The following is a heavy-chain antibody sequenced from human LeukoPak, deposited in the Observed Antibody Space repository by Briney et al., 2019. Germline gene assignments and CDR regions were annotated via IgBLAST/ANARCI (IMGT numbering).Heavy chain of an antibody. CDR2: ISGSGSTV. CDR3: ARASGDIVETATMGSY. J-gene: IGHJ4*02. CDR1: GFTFSDYY. D-gene: IGHD5-18*01. Sequence: GGSLRLSCAASGFTFSDYYMSWVRQAPGKGLEWVSYISGSGSTVYYAASVRGRFTISRDNAKNSLYLQMNSLRAEDTAVYYCARASGDIVETATMGSYWGQGTLVTVSS. V-gene: IGHV3-11*04.